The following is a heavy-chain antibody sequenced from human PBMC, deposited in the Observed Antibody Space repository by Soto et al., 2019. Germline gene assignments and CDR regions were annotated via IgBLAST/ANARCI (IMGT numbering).Heavy chain of an antibody. V-gene: IGHV4-34*01. J-gene: IGHJ4*02. CDR1: GGSFSGYY. D-gene: IGHD6-13*01. CDR3: ARVPYSSSWYQIYYFDY. Sequence: PSETLSLTCAVYGGSFSGYYWSWIRQPPGKGLEWIGEINHSGSTNYNPSLKSRVTISVDTSKNQFSLKLSSVTAADTAVYYCARVPYSSSWYQIYYFDYWGQGTLVTVSS. CDR2: INHSGST.